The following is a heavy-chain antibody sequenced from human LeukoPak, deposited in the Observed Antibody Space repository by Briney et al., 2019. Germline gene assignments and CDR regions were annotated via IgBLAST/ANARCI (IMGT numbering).Heavy chain of an antibody. V-gene: IGHV4-39*01. D-gene: IGHD3-10*01. Sequence: SETLSLTCTVSGGSISSSSYYWGWIRQPPGKGLEWVGSIYYSGSTYYKPSLKSRVTISVDTSKNQFSLRLSSVTAADTAVYSCARGVTMVRGRPNWFDPWGQGTLVTVSS. CDR3: ARGVTMVRGRPNWFDP. CDR1: GGSISSSSYY. J-gene: IGHJ5*02. CDR2: IYYSGST.